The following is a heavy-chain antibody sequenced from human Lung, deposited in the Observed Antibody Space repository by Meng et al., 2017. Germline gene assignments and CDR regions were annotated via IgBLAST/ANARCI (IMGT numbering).Heavy chain of an antibody. CDR1: GGASSDYY. J-gene: IGHJ4*02. V-gene: IGHV4-34*01. D-gene: IGHD4-11*01. CDR3: ARGPTTMAHDFDY. CDR2: INHSGST. Sequence: VDLQQWCAGLLMPSETQSLPGVVSGGASSDYYWSWIRLPPGKGLEWIGEINHSGSTNYNPSLESRATISVDTSQNNLSLKLSSVTAADSAVYYCARGPTTMAHDFDYWGQGTLVTVSS.